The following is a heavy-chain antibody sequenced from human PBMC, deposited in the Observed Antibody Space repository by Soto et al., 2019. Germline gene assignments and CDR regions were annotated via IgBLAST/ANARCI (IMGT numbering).Heavy chain of an antibody. CDR1: GFTVSSNY. CDR3: AREIARGAAQTNNMNS. Sequence: EVQLVESGGGLVQPGGSLRLSCAASGFTVSSNYMSWVRQAPGKGLGGVSVIYSGGSTFYADSVKRRFTISRDNSKNTVDLKTNILRAEEEGFDYCAREIARGAAQTNNMNSWAKGTPVTVS. J-gene: IGHJ6*03. CDR2: IYSGGST. V-gene: IGHV3-66*01. D-gene: IGHD6-6*01.